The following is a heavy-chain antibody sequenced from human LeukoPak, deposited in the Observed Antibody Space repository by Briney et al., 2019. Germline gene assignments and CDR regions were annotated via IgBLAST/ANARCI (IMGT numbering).Heavy chain of an antibody. CDR1: GYTFTGYY. D-gene: IGHD2-21*02. CDR3: ARARTYCGGDCSYFDY. V-gene: IGHV1-2*02. Sequence: ASVKVSCKASGYTFTGYYMHWVRQAPGQGLEWMGWINPNSGATNYAQKFQGRVTMTRDTSTSTAYMELSRLRSDDTAVYYCARARTYCGGDCSYFDYWGQGTLVTVSS. CDR2: INPNSGAT. J-gene: IGHJ4*02.